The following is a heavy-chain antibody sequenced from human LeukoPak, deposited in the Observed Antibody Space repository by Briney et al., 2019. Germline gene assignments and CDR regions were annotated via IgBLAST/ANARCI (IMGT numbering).Heavy chain of an antibody. CDR2: INPESGGT. D-gene: IGHD5-12*01. CDR3: ARAPGSGYAFDS. CDR1: GYTFTGYY. Sequence: ASVKVSCKASGYTFTGYYIHWVRQAPGQGLEWMGWINPESGGTKSAQKFPGRVTMTRATSINTAYMELSRLASDDTAVYYCARAPGSGYAFDSWGQGTQVTVSS. J-gene: IGHJ4*02. V-gene: IGHV1-2*02.